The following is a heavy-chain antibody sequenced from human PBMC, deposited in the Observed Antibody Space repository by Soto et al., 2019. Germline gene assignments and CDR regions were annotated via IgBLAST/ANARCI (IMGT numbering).Heavy chain of an antibody. D-gene: IGHD5-18*01. CDR3: VSDRGYGHASVPYS. V-gene: IGHV3-30*03. Sequence: QAQLVESGGGVVQPGRSLRLSCAASGFAFSSYGMHWVRQAPGTGLEWVAVLSYDGSLQHYADSVKGRFTISRDNSKNMVRLHISRLRAEDTAVYYCVSDRGYGHASVPYSWGQGTLVSVSS. CDR2: LSYDGSLQ. CDR1: GFAFSSYG. J-gene: IGHJ4*02.